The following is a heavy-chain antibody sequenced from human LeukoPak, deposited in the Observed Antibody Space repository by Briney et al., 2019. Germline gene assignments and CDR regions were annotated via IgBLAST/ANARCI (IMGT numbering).Heavy chain of an antibody. CDR1: GGSISSYY. V-gene: IGHV4-59*12. D-gene: IGHD5-12*01. J-gene: IGHJ5*02. CDR2: IYYSGST. CDR3: ASAYRRGYSGYS. Sequence: PSETLSLTCTVSGGSISSYYWSWIRQPPGKGLEWIGYIYYSGSTNYNPSLKSRVTISVDTSKNQFSLKLSSVTAADTAVYYCASAYRRGYSGYSWGQGTLVTVSS.